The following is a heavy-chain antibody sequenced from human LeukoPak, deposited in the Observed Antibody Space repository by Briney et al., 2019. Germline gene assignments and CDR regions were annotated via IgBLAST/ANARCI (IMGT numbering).Heavy chain of an antibody. V-gene: IGHV3-48*02. D-gene: IGHD2-21*01. J-gene: IGHJ4*02. CDR1: GFTFSAYH. CDR3: ARVWQDYSGVNY. CDR2: ISTTGTTI. Sequence: GGSLRLSCAASGFTFSAYHINWVRQAPGKGLEWISYISTTGTTIHYADSVKGRFAISRDNAKSSLYLQMNSLRDEDTAVYYCARVWQDYSGVNYWGQGTLVTVSS.